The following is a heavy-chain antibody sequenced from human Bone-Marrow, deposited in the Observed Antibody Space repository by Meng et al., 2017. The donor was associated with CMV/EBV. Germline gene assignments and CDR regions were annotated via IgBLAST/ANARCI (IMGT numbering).Heavy chain of an antibody. D-gene: IGHD6-13*01. CDR3: ARRALIAAAGTFYY. V-gene: IGHV4-39*01. J-gene: IGHJ4*02. CDR1: GGSISSSSYY. CDR2: SYYSGST. Sequence: SETLSLTCTVSGGSISSSSYYWGWIRQPPGKGLEWIGSSYYSGSTYYNPSLKSRVTISVDTSKNQFSLKLSSVTAADTAVYYCARRALIAAAGTFYYWGQGTLVTVSS.